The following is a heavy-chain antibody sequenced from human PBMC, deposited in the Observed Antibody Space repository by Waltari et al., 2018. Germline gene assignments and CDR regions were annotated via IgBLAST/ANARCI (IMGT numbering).Heavy chain of an antibody. CDR1: GASVASDAPH. CDR3: AGTDLHTKIAFDS. J-gene: IGHJ4*02. V-gene: IGHV4-39*01. Sequence: QVRLRESGPGLVKPSETLSLTCAVSGASVASDAPHWGWDRPSPERGLEWFVTRYFPGTTHTNPSLRSRVTISANTSRYQYSLRLNAVTAADTAVYYCAGTDLHTKIAFDSWGQGTLVTVSS. D-gene: IGHD2-21*01. CDR2: RYFPGTT.